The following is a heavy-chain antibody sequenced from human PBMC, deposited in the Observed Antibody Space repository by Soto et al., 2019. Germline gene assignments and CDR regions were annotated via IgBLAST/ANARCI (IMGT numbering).Heavy chain of an antibody. CDR2: ISTYNGNT. J-gene: IGHJ4*02. Sequence: ASVKVSCKASGYIFRSYGITWVRQAPGQGLEWMGWISTYNGNTNYAQKLQGRVTLTTDTSTTTAYMELRSLRSDDTAMYYCARDQGATTAFDYWGQGTLVTVSS. CDR1: GYIFRSYG. D-gene: IGHD1-26*01. V-gene: IGHV1-18*04. CDR3: ARDQGATTAFDY.